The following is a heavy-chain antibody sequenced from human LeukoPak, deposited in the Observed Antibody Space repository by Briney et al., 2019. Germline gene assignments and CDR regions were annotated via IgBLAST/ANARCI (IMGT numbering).Heavy chain of an antibody. V-gene: IGHV3-21*01. CDR2: ISSSSSYI. Sequence: GGSLRLSCAASGFTFSSYSMNWVRQAPGKGLEWVSSISSSSSYIYYADSVKGRFTISRDNAKNSLYLQMNSLRAEDTAVYYCAREVQYSYGSGKRYMDVWGKGTTVTVSS. J-gene: IGHJ6*03. CDR3: AREVQYSYGSGKRYMDV. CDR1: GFTFSSYS. D-gene: IGHD3-10*01.